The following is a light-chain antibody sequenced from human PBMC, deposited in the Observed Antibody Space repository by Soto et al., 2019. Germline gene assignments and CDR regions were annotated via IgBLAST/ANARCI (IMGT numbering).Light chain of an antibody. V-gene: IGLV1-40*01. CDR3: QSYDSSPSGWV. J-gene: IGLJ3*02. CDR1: SSNIGAGYD. CDR2: GNS. Sequence: QSVLTQPPSVSGAPGQRVTISCTGSSSNIGAGYDVHWYQQLPGTARKLLIYGNSNRPSGVPDRFSGSKSGTSASLAITGLQAEDEADYYCQSYDSSPSGWVFGGGTQLNVL.